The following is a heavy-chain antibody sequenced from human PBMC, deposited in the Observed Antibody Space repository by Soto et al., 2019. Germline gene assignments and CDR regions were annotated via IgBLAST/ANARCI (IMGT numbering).Heavy chain of an antibody. V-gene: IGHV1-69*13. CDR2: IIPIFGTA. CDR3: ARAYYYDSSDYYYGMDV. Sequence: SVKVSCKASGGAFSSYAISWVRQAPGQGLEWMGGIIPIFGTANYAQKFQGRVTITADESTSTAYMELSSLRSEDTAVYYCARAYYYDSSDYYYGMDVWGQGTTVTVSS. J-gene: IGHJ6*02. CDR1: GGAFSSYA. D-gene: IGHD3-22*01.